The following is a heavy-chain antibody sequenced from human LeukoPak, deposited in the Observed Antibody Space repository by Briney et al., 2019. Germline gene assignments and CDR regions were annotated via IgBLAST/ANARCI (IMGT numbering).Heavy chain of an antibody. CDR1: GYTFTSYD. CDR2: RNPNSGNT. D-gene: IGHD6-19*01. J-gene: IGHJ5*02. V-gene: IGHV1-8*01. CDR3: ARAAVDGIFVWFDP. Sequence: ASVKVSCKASGYTFTSYDINWVRQATGQGLEWMGWRNPNSGNTGYAQKFHGRVTMTRNTSISTAYMELSSLRAENTDVYYCARAAVDGIFVWFDPWGQGTLVTVSS.